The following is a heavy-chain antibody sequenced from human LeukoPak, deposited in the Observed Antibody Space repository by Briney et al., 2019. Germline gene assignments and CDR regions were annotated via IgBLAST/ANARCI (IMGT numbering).Heavy chain of an antibody. Sequence: PGGSLRLSCAASGFNFRSYWMSWVRQAPGKGLEWVANIRQDGSEEYYVDSVKGRFTISRDNAKNSLYLQMDSLRAEDTAVYYCARGGMVRGVNFDYWGQGTLVTVSS. CDR1: GFNFRSYW. J-gene: IGHJ4*02. CDR2: IRQDGSEE. D-gene: IGHD3-10*01. CDR3: ARGGMVRGVNFDY. V-gene: IGHV3-7*01.